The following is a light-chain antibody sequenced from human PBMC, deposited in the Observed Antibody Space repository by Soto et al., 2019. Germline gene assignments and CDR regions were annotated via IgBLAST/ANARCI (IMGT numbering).Light chain of an antibody. V-gene: IGKV1-39*01. CDR3: KQYNSYWT. CDR2: DAS. CDR1: QSISRY. Sequence: DIHMTQSPSSLSASVGDRVTITCRASQSISRYLNWYQQQPGNAPKLLIYDASSLQSGVQSRLSGSGSGTDFTLTIRSMQPDDFATYYCKQYNSYWTCGQGTKVDIK. J-gene: IGKJ1*01.